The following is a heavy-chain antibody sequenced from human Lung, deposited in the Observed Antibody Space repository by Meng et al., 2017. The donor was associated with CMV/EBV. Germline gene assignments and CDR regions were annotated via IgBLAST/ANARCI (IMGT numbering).Heavy chain of an antibody. V-gene: IGHV3-21*01. CDR2: ISSGSAYI. CDR1: GFSFSNFY. CDR3: ARAYSSSSNGWFDP. D-gene: IGHD6-6*01. J-gene: IGHJ5*02. Sequence: GGSLRLSCAASGFSFSNFYMNWVRPAPGKGLEWVASISSGSAYIFYADSVKGRFTISRDNAKDSLYLQMNSLRAEDTAVYYCARAYSSSSNGWFDPWGQGXLVTASS.